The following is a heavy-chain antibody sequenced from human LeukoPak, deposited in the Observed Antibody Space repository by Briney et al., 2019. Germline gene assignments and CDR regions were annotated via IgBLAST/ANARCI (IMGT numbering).Heavy chain of an antibody. J-gene: IGHJ4*02. Sequence: GGSLRLSCAASGFTFSSYAMSWVRQAPGKGLEWVSAISGSDGSTYYADSMKGRFTISRDNSKNTLYLQMSSLRVEDTAVYYCAKDRDVVVLAIILDYSGQGTLLTVSS. CDR1: GFTFSSYA. CDR2: ISGSDGST. D-gene: IGHD2-21*01. CDR3: AKDRDVVVLAIILDY. V-gene: IGHV3-23*01.